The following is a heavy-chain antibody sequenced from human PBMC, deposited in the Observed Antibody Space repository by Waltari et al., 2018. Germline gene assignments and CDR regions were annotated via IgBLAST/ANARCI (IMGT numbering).Heavy chain of an antibody. CDR3: ARDLPGGSSGHEGYNWFDP. V-gene: IGHV4-39*07. CDR2: IYYSGST. J-gene: IGHJ5*02. CDR1: GGSISSSSYY. D-gene: IGHD6-19*01. Sequence: QLQLQESGPGLVKPSETLSLTCTVSGGSISSSSYYWDWIRQPPGKGLEWIGSIYYSGSTYYNPSLKSRVTISVDTSKNQFSLKLSSVTAADTAVYYCARDLPGGSSGHEGYNWFDPWGQGTLVTVSS.